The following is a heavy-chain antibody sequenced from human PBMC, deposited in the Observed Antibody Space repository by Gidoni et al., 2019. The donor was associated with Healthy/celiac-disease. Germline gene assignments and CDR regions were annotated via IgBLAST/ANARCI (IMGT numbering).Heavy chain of an antibody. V-gene: IGHV3-49*03. Sequence: EVQLVESGGGLVQPGRSLRLSCTASGFTFGDYAMSWFRQAPGKGLEWVGVIRSKAYGGKTEYAGSVKGRFTISRDDSKRIAYLQMNSLKTEDTAVYYCTRETPYYDILTGWYYYYMDVWGKGTTVTVSS. J-gene: IGHJ6*03. CDR1: GFTFGDYA. D-gene: IGHD3-9*01. CDR3: TRETPYYDILTGWYYYYMDV. CDR2: IRSKAYGGKT.